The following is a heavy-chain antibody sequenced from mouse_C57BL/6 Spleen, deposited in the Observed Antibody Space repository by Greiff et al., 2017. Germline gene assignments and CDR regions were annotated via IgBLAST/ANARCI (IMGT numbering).Heavy chain of an antibody. CDR1: GYTFTSYW. CDR3: ASAYYGSSYGDY. Sequence: QVQLKQSGAELVKPGASVKLSCNASGYTFTSYWMHWVKPRPGRGLEWIGRIDPNSGGTQYNEKFKRKATLTVDKPSSTAYMQLSSLTSQDSAVYDWASAYYGSSYGDYWGQGTTLTASS. CDR2: IDPNSGGT. D-gene: IGHD1-1*01. V-gene: IGHV1-72*01. J-gene: IGHJ2*01.